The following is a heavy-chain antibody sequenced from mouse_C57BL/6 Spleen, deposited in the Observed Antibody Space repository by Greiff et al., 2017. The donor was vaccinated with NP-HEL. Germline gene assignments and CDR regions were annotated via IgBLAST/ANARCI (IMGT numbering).Heavy chain of an antibody. CDR2: ISDGGSYT. J-gene: IGHJ3*01. V-gene: IGHV5-4*01. Sequence: EVNLVESGGGLVKPGGSLKLSCAASGFTFSSYAMSWVRQTPEKRLEWVATISDGGSYTYYPDNVKGRFTISRDNAKNNLYLQMSHLKSEDTAMYYCARERTVVAPFAYWGQGTLVTVSA. CDR3: ARERTVVAPFAY. CDR1: GFTFSSYA. D-gene: IGHD1-1*01.